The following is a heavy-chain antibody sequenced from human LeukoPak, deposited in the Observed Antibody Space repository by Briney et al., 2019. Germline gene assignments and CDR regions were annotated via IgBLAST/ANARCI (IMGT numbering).Heavy chain of an antibody. D-gene: IGHD4-17*01. J-gene: IGHJ3*02. CDR2: ISSSSNFI. V-gene: IGHV3-21*01. CDR3: ARAISDYDASDI. Sequence: PGGSLRLSCAASGFTFSSYSMNWVRQAPGKGLEWVSSISSSSNFIYYADSVKGRFTISRDNAKNSLYLQMNSLRAEDTAVYYCARAISDYDASDIWGQGTMVTASS. CDR1: GFTFSSYS.